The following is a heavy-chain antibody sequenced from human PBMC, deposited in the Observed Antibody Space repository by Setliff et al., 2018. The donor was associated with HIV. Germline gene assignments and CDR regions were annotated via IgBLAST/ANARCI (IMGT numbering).Heavy chain of an antibody. Sequence: SETLSLTCTVSGASISSHYWTWVRQPPGEGLDWIGYISDSGGTNYNPSLKSRVIISTDTSNNKFSLRLSSVTAADTAMYYCARASPEAGGGFYSYYYMDVWGKGTTVTVSS. V-gene: IGHV4-59*11. CDR2: ISDSGGT. D-gene: IGHD3-16*01. J-gene: IGHJ6*03. CDR1: GASISSHY. CDR3: ARASPEAGGGFYSYYYMDV.